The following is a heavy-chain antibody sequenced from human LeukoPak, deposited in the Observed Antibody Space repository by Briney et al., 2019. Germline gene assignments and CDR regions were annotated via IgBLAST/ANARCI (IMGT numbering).Heavy chain of an antibody. Sequence: ASVKVSCKASGYTFTGYYIHWVRQAPGQGLEWRGWINPNSGGTNYAQKFQGRVTMTRDTSISTAYMELSRLRSDDTAVYYCARDCYSSGCLDYWGQGTLVTVSS. CDR2: INPNSGGT. J-gene: IGHJ4*02. CDR3: ARDCYSSGCLDY. CDR1: GYTFTGYY. D-gene: IGHD6-19*01. V-gene: IGHV1-2*02.